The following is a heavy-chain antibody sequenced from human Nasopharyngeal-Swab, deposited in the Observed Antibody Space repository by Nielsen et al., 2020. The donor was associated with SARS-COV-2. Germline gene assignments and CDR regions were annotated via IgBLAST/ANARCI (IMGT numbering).Heavy chain of an antibody. V-gene: IGHV3-30*18. D-gene: IGHD6-13*01. CDR3: AKDKKARGDSSSWTTDY. Sequence: WIRQPPGKGLEWVAVISYDGSNKYYADSVKGRFTISRDNSKNTLSLQMNSLRAEDTAVYYCAKDKKARGDSSSWTTDYWGQGTLVTVSS. CDR2: ISYDGSNK. J-gene: IGHJ4*02.